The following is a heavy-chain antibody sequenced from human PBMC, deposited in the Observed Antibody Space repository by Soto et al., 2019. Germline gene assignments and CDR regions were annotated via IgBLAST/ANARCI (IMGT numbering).Heavy chain of an antibody. Sequence: QVQLVQSGTEVKKPGASVKVPCKASGYTFTSYGISWVRQAPGQGLEWMGWISPYDDNTNYAQNLQGRVTMTTDTSTRTAYMELRSLRSDDTAVYYCARGGYYDSSGSRNYHYYGMDAWGQGTTVTVS. CDR2: ISPYDDNT. CDR1: GYTFTSYG. CDR3: ARGGYYDSSGSRNYHYYGMDA. V-gene: IGHV1-18*01. D-gene: IGHD3-22*01. J-gene: IGHJ6*02.